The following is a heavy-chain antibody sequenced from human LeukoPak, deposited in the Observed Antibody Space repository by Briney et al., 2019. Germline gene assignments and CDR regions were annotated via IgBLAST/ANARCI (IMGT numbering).Heavy chain of an antibody. CDR3: ARVNPEGYCSSTSCTTNWFDP. Sequence: GASVKVSCKASGYTFTGYYMHWVRQAPGQGLEWMGWINPNSGGTNYAQKFQGRVTMTRDTSISTAYMELSRLRSDDTAVYYCARVNPEGYCSSTSCTTNWFDPWGQGTLVTVSS. CDR1: GYTFTGYY. J-gene: IGHJ5*02. D-gene: IGHD2-2*01. V-gene: IGHV1-2*02. CDR2: INPNSGGT.